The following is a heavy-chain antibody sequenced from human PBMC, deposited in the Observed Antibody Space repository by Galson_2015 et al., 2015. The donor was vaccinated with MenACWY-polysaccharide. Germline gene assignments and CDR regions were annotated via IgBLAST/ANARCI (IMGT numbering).Heavy chain of an antibody. CDR1: GYSISRGYY. V-gene: IGHV4-38-2*02. CDR3: ARVEKYSGSYYILH. Sequence: LSLTCSVSGYSISRGYYRGWIRQPPGKGLAWIGSIYHSGSTYYNPSLKSRVTISVDTSKNQFSLKLSSVTAADTAVYYCARVEKYSGSYYILHWGQGTLVTVSS. D-gene: IGHD1-26*01. J-gene: IGHJ4*02. CDR2: IYHSGST.